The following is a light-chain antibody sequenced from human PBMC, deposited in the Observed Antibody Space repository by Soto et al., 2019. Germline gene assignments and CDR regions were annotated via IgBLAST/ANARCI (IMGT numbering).Light chain of an antibody. CDR1: QGISRS. Sequence: SQLTQSPSSLSASVGDRVTITCRAGQGISRSLAWYQQKPGKAPNLLISAASTLQTGVPSRFSGSVSGTDFALTISSLQPEDFATYYCQQIDSYPRTFGQGTKVEIK. J-gene: IGKJ1*01. V-gene: IGKV1-9*01. CDR3: QQIDSYPRT. CDR2: AAS.